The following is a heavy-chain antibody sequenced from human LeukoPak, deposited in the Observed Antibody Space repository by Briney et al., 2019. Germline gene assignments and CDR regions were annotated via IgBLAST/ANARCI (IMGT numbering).Heavy chain of an antibody. CDR2: INSDGSST. V-gene: IGHV3-74*01. CDR1: GFTFSSYW. D-gene: IGHD4/OR15-4a*01. CDR3: ARNRPAGYDYDYGFELQH. J-gene: IGHJ1*01. Sequence: GGSLRLSCAASGFTFSSYWMHWVRQAPGKGLVWVSRINSDGSSTSYADSVKGHFTISRDNSENTLSLQMNSLRADDTAVYFCARNRPAGYDYDYGFELQHWGQGTLVTVSS.